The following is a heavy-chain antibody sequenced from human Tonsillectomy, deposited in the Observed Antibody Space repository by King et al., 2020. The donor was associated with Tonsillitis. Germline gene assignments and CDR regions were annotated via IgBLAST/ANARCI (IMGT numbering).Heavy chain of an antibody. D-gene: IGHD3-10*01. CDR2: INHSGST. Sequence: VQLQQWGAGLLKPSETLSLTCAVYGGSFSGYYWSWLRQPPGKGLEWIGEINHSGSTNYNPSLKSRVTISVDTSKNQFSLKLSSVTAADTAVYYCARGRRITMVRGVISPTYYYYYYMDVWGKGTTVTVSS. CDR1: GGSFSGYY. J-gene: IGHJ6*03. V-gene: IGHV4-34*01. CDR3: ARGRRITMVRGVISPTYYYYYYMDV.